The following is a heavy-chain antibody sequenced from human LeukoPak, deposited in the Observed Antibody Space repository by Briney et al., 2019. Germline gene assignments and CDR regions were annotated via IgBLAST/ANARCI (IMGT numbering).Heavy chain of an antibody. CDR3: ARDGEYSNFDY. D-gene: IGHD4-11*01. CDR2: MNPNSGNT. Sequence: ASVKVSCKASGYTFTSYDINWVRQATGQGLEWMGWMNPNSGNTGYAQKFQGRVTITRNTSISTAYMELRSLRSDDTAVYYCARDGEYSNFDYWGQGTLVTVSS. J-gene: IGHJ4*02. CDR1: GYTFTSYD. V-gene: IGHV1-8*03.